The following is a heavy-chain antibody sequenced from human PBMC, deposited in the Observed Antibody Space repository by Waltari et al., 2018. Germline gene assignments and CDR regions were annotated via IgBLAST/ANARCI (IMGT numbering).Heavy chain of an antibody. J-gene: IGHJ3*02. D-gene: IGHD6-13*01. CDR3: ARGWIAAAGTYAFDI. CDR1: GGSFSGYY. V-gene: IGHV4-34*01. Sequence: QVQLQQWGAGLLKPSETLSLTCAVYGGSFSGYYWIWIRQPPGKGLEWIGEINHSGSTNYNPSLKSRVTISVDTSKNQFSLKLSSVTAADTAVYYCARGWIAAAGTYAFDIWGQGTMVTVSS. CDR2: INHSGST.